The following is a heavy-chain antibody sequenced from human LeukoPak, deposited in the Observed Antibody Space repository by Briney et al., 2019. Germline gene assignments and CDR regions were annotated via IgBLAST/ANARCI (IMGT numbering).Heavy chain of an antibody. Sequence: SETLSLTCTVSGASIRNYYWSWIRQPAGKGLEWIGRIVPSGSTNYNPSLKSRVTMSVDTTKNQFSLKLNSVTAADTAVYYCAKEGAAPGPDFDYWGQGTLVIVSS. V-gene: IGHV4-4*07. CDR2: IVPSGST. CDR1: GASIRNYY. CDR3: AKEGAAPGPDFDY. D-gene: IGHD6-13*01. J-gene: IGHJ4*02.